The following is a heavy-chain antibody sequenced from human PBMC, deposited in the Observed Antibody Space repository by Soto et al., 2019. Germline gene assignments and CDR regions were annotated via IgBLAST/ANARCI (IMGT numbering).Heavy chain of an antibody. V-gene: IGHV1-8*01. CDR2: MNPNNGNT. D-gene: IGHD4-17*01. CDR1: GYTFTSYD. CDR3: ARLYGDYTYYYYGMDV. Sequence: ASVKVSCKASGYTFTSYDINWVRQATGQGLEWMGCMNPNNGNTGYAQKFQGRVTMTRDTSISTAYMELSSLRSEDTAVYYCARLYGDYTYYYYGMDVWGQGTTVTVSS. J-gene: IGHJ6*02.